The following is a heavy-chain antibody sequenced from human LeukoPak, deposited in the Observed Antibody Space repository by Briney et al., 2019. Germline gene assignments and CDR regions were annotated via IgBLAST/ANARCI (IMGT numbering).Heavy chain of an antibody. CDR2: IYSGGST. D-gene: IGHD3-22*01. Sequence: GGSLRLSCAASGFTVSSNYMSWVRQAPGKGLEWVSVIYSGGSTYYADSVKGRFTISRDNSKNTLYLQMNSLRAEDTAVYYCARYSETYYYDSSGSPDYWGQGTLVTVSS. CDR1: GFTVSSNY. J-gene: IGHJ4*02. V-gene: IGHV3-66*01. CDR3: ARYSETYYYDSSGSPDY.